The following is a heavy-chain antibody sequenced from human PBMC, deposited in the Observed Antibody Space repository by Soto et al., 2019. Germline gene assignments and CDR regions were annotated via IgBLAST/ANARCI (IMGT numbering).Heavy chain of an antibody. D-gene: IGHD3-10*01. CDR2: IYYSGST. J-gene: IGHJ5*02. CDR1: GGSISSGDYY. Sequence: SETLSLTCTVSGGSISSGDYYWSWIRQPPGKGLEWIGYIYYSGSTYYNPSLKSRVTISVDTSKNQFSLKLTSVTAADTAVYYCGRENRNVIAFDPWCQGTLVTVAS. CDR3: GRENRNVIAFDP. V-gene: IGHV4-30-4*01.